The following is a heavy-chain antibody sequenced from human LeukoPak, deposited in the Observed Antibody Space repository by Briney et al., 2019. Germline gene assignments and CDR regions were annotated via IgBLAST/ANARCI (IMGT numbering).Heavy chain of an antibody. V-gene: IGHV4-59*01. Sequence: SETLSLTCTVSDGSISNYYWSWIRQPPGKGLEWIGYIYNSVRTNYNPSLKSRVTISVDTSKNQLSLKLSSVTAADTAVYFCVRDLVATIDHYYYGMDVWGQGTTVTVSS. D-gene: IGHD5-12*01. CDR2: IYNSVRT. CDR3: VRDLVATIDHYYYGMDV. J-gene: IGHJ6*02. CDR1: DGSISNYY.